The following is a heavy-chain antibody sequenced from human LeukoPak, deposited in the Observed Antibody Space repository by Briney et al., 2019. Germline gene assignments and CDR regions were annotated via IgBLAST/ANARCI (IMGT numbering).Heavy chain of an antibody. J-gene: IGHJ4*02. CDR2: INHSGST. V-gene: IGHV4-34*01. CDR1: GGSFSGYY. CDR3: ARDYLYGGNSITAFDY. Sequence: PSETLSLTCAVYGGSFSGYYWSWIRQPPGKGLEWIGEINHSGSTNYNPSLKSRVTISVDTSKNQFSLKLSSVTAADTAVYYCARDYLYGGNSITAFDYWGQGTLVTVSS. D-gene: IGHD4-23*01.